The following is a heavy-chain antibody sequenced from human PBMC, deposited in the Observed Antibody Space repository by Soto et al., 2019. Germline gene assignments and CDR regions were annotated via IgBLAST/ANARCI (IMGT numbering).Heavy chain of an antibody. CDR2: IYYSGST. V-gene: IGHV4-61*01. Sequence: PSETLSLTCTVSGGSVSSGSYYWSWIRQPPGKGLEWIGYIYYSGSTNYNPSLKSRVTISVDTSKNQFSLKLSSVTAADTAVYYCARERTAAGYLPFDYWGQGTRVTVSS. J-gene: IGHJ4*02. CDR1: GGSVSSGSYY. CDR3: ARERTAAGYLPFDY. D-gene: IGHD6-13*01.